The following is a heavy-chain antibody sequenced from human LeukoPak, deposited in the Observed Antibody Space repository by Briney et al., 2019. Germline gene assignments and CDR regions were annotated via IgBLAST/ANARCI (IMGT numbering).Heavy chain of an antibody. CDR1: GFTFSSYA. D-gene: IGHD5-12*01. CDR2: ISYDGSNK. Sequence: PGGSLRLSCAASGFTFSSYAMHWVRQAPGKGLEWVAVISYDGSNKYYADSVKGRFTISRDNSKNTLYLQMNSLRAEDTAVYYCAGAFSGYESYYYYYMDVWGKGTTVTVSS. CDR3: AGAFSGYESYYYYYMDV. J-gene: IGHJ6*03. V-gene: IGHV3-30-3*01.